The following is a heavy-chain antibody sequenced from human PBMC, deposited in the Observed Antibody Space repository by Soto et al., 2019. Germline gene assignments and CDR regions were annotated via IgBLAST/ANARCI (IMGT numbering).Heavy chain of an antibody. D-gene: IGHD6-13*01. CDR2: IVPIYRTA. Sequence: QVQLVQSGAEVKKPGSSVKVSCKASGGTFSSYRINWVRQAPGQGLEWVGGIVPIYRTADYAQKFQGRVTITADESARTAYVELRRLESQYTAVYYCARDSGAKLSSNWGQGTLVTVSS. J-gene: IGHJ4*02. V-gene: IGHV1-69*01. CDR3: ARDSGAKLSSN. CDR1: GGTFSSYR.